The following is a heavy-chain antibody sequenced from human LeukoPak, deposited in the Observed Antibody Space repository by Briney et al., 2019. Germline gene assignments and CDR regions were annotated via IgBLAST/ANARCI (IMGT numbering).Heavy chain of an antibody. V-gene: IGHV3-15*01. CDR3: TTATKSGTYSRGY. J-gene: IGHJ4*02. CDR2: IKSKSDGGTT. Sequence: GGSLRLSCAASGFTFSNDWMNWVRQAPGKGLEWVGRIKSKSDGGTTDYAAPVKGRFTVSRDDSKNMLYLQMNSLKTEDTAVYYCTTATKSGTYSRGYWGQGTLVTVSS. CDR1: GFTFSNDW. D-gene: IGHD1-26*01.